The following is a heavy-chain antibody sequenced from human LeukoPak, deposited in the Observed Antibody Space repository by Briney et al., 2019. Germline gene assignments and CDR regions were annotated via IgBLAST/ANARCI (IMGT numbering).Heavy chain of an antibody. D-gene: IGHD3-10*01. CDR2: IFGSGGSP. CDR1: GFTFGSHA. CDR3: TYYGSGRDWFDP. V-gene: IGHV3-23*01. Sequence: GSLRLSCEASGFTFGSHAMYWVRQAPGKGLEWVAGIFGSGGSPHYADPVKGRFTISRDNSRNTVYLQINSLRAEDTAVYYCTYYGSGRDWFDPWGQGTLVTVSS. J-gene: IGHJ5*02.